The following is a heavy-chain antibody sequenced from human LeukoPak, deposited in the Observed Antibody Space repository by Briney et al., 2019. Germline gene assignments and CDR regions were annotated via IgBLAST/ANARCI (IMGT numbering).Heavy chain of an antibody. CDR1: GSTFSSYS. CDR3: ARDDGYCSSTSCYPYYSDY. V-gene: IGHV3-21*01. Sequence: PGGSLRLSCAASGSTFSSYSMNWVRQAPGKGLEWVSSISSSSSYIYYADSVKGRFTISRDNAENSLYLQMNSLRAEDTAVYYCARDDGYCSSTSCYPYYSDYWGQGTLVTVSS. J-gene: IGHJ4*02. CDR2: ISSSSSYI. D-gene: IGHD2-2*01.